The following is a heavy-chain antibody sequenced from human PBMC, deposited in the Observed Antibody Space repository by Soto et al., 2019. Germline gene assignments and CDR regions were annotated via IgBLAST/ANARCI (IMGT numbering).Heavy chain of an antibody. J-gene: IGHJ2*01. CDR1: GYTFTNYG. CDR3: ARCYCSVGSCYSCWHFDL. Sequence: QVQLVQSGSEVKKPGASVKVSCKASGYTFTNYGMSWVRQAPGQGLEWMGWISAYNGNTNHAQNFQGRVTMTTDTSTNTGSVDVRSLRSDDTAVYYCARCYCSVGSCYSCWHFDLWGRGALVTVSS. V-gene: IGHV1-18*01. CDR2: ISAYNGNT. D-gene: IGHD2-15*01.